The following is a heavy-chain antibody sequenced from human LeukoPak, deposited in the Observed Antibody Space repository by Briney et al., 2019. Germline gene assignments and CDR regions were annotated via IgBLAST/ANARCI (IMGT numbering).Heavy chain of an antibody. V-gene: IGHV4-34*01. D-gene: IGHD3-22*01. CDR2: INHNGST. Sequence: PSETLSLTCAVYGGSFSGYYWSWIRQPPRKGLEWIGEINHNGSTNYNPSLKSRVTISVDTSKNQFSLKLSSVTAADTAVYYCARAAYTYYYDSSGYGRACYYYYMDVWGKGTTVTVSS. J-gene: IGHJ6*03. CDR3: ARAAYTYYYDSSGYGRACYYYYMDV. CDR1: GGSFSGYY.